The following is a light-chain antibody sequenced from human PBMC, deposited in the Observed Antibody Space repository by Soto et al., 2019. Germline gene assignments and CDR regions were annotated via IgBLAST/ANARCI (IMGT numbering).Light chain of an antibody. V-gene: IGKV3-15*01. CDR3: QQYIRWPLT. Sequence: EIVMTQSPATLSVSLGERATISCRASQSVSSNLAWYQQKPGQALSLLIYGASTRATGTPARFSGSGSGTEFTLTISSLQSEDFAVYYCQQYIRWPLTFGGGTKVEIK. CDR1: QSVSSN. J-gene: IGKJ4*01. CDR2: GAS.